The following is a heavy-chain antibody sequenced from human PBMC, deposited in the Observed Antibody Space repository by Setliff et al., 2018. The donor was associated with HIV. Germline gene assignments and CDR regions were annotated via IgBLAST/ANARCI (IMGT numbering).Heavy chain of an antibody. CDR1: GYSLSSGYY. D-gene: IGHD2-21*02. V-gene: IGHV4-38-2*02. CDR3: VRDPPLTPTDADHPFDI. J-gene: IGHJ3*02. Sequence: LSLPCAVSGYSLSSGYYWAWIRQPPGKGLEWIGSIYHGGTTYYNPSLKSRSTISEDTSKNQFSLSLSSVTAADTAVYYCVRDPPLTPTDADHPFDIWGQGTMVTVSS. CDR2: IYHGGTT.